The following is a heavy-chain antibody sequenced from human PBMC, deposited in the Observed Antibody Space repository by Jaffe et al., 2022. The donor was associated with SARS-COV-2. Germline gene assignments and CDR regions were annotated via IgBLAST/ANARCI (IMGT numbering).Heavy chain of an antibody. CDR2: INYDGGEK. CDR1: GFTFSSHW. D-gene: IGHD1-26*01. J-gene: IGHJ3*02. Sequence: EAHLVESGGALVQPGGSLRLSCGASGFTFSSHWMSWVRQAPGKGLEWVANINYDGGEKYYVDSEKGRFTISRDNAKNTLSLQMNSLRGDDTAIYYCARHSIVGANMGALDIWGQGTMVTVSS. CDR3: ARHSIVGANMGALDI. V-gene: IGHV3-7*01.